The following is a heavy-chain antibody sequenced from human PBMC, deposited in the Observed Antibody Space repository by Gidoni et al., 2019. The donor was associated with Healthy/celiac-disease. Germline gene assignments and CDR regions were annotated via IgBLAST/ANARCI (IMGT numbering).Heavy chain of an antibody. V-gene: IGHV3-11*01. CDR2: ISSSGSTI. Sequence: QVQLVASGGGLVKPGGSLRLSCSASGFTFSDHYMSWIRQAPGKGLEWVSYISSSGSTIYYADSVKGRFTISRDNAKNSLYLQMNSLRAEDTAVYYCAREADSSGYLGPGVDYWGQGTLVTVSS. D-gene: IGHD3-22*01. CDR1: GFTFSDHY. J-gene: IGHJ4*02. CDR3: AREADSSGYLGPGVDY.